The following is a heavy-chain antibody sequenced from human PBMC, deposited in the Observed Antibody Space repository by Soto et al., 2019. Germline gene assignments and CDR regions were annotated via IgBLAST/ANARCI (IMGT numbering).Heavy chain of an antibody. Sequence: SVKVSCKASGGTFSSYAISWVRQAPGQGLEWMGGIIPIFGTANYAQKFQGRVTITADESTSTAYMELSSLRSEDTAVYYCATSTPYCSSTSCYFYWGQGTLVTVSS. V-gene: IGHV1-69*13. D-gene: IGHD2-2*01. CDR3: ATSTPYCSSTSCYFY. J-gene: IGHJ4*02. CDR1: GGTFSSYA. CDR2: IIPIFGTA.